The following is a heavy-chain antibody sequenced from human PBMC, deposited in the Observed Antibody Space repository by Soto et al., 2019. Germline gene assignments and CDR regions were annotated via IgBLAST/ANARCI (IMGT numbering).Heavy chain of an antibody. CDR3: AQDRGASPPSDSQYFDH. V-gene: IGHV3-9*01. Sequence: EVQLVESGGGLVQPGRSLRLSCVASGFSFDGYPMHCFRQAPGKGLEWILGVNWNGHTKAYADSVRGRFTVSRDNAKKSLYLEMNSLTNEDTALYYCAQDRGASPPSDSQYFDHWGQGTQVTVSS. J-gene: IGHJ4*02. CDR1: GFSFDGYP. CDR2: VNWNGHTK. D-gene: IGHD3-10*01.